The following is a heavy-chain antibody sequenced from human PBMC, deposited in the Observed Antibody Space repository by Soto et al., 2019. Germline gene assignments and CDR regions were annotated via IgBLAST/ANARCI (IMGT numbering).Heavy chain of an antibody. J-gene: IGHJ5*02. V-gene: IGHV4-39*01. Sequence: PSETLSLTCTVSGGSISSSSYYWGWIRQPPGKGLEWIGSIYYSGSTYYNPSLKSRVTISVDTSKNQFSLKLSSVTAADTAVHYCARHPITYYYGSGSYLNWFDPWGQGTLVTVSS. D-gene: IGHD3-10*01. CDR2: IYYSGST. CDR1: GGSISSSSYY. CDR3: ARHPITYYYGSGSYLNWFDP.